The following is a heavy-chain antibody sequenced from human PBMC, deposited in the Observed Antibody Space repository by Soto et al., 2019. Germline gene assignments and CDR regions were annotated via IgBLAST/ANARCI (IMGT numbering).Heavy chain of an antibody. CDR2: IKQDGSEK. Sequence: GGSLRLSCAASGFTFTNYWMSWVRQAPGKGLEWVANIKQDGSEKHYLDSMKGRFTISRDNAKNSVYLQVNSLRAEDTAVYYCARIGYSSSSFDYWGQGTLVTVSS. D-gene: IGHD6-6*01. J-gene: IGHJ4*02. CDR3: ARIGYSSSSFDY. V-gene: IGHV3-7*01. CDR1: GFTFTNYW.